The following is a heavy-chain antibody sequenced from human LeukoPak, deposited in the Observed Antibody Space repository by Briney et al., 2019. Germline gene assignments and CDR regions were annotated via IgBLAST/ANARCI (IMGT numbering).Heavy chain of an antibody. CDR3: ARHFTPAAGGSFDY. Sequence: PSETLSLTCTVSGVTISSYYWSWIRQPPGKGLEWIGYIYYSGGTNYNASLKSRVAISVDTSKNQFSLKLSSVTAADTAVYYCARHFTPAAGGSFDYWGQGTLVTVSS. CDR2: IYYSGGT. D-gene: IGHD6-13*01. V-gene: IGHV4-59*08. J-gene: IGHJ4*02. CDR1: GVTISSYY.